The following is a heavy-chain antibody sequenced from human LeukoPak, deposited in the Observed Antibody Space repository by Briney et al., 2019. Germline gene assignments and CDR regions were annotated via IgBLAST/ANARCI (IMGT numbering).Heavy chain of an antibody. D-gene: IGHD2-21*02. CDR3: AKVTASGFFDY. CDR2: IYYSGST. Sequence: SETLSLTCTVSGGSISSSSYYWGWIRQPPGKGLEWIGSIYYSGSTYYNPSLKSRVTISVDTSKNQFSLKLSSVTAADTAVYYCAKVTASGFFDYWGQGTLVTVSS. V-gene: IGHV4-39*07. J-gene: IGHJ4*02. CDR1: GGSISSSSYY.